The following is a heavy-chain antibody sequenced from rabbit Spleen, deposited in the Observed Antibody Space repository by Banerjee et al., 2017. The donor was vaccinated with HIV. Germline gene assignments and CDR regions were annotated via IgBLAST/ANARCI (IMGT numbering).Heavy chain of an antibody. CDR2: INTDSDNT. J-gene: IGHJ4*01. V-gene: IGHV1S45*01. CDR1: GFTFSNKW. D-gene: IGHD5-1*01. CDR3: TRNLDL. Sequence: QSLLVESGGGLVQPEGSLTLTCTASGFTFSNKWMNWVRQAPGKGLEWIARINTDSDNTNYATWAKGRFTISKTSSTVDLKMTSLTAADTATYFCTRNLDLWGPGTLVTVS.